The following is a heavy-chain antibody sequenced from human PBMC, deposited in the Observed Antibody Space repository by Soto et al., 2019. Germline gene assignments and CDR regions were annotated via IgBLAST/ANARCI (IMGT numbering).Heavy chain of an antibody. V-gene: IGHV1-3*04. CDR1: GYTFTRYA. Sequence: QVQLVQSGPEVKKPGASVKVSCKASGYTFTRYAMHWVRQAPGQGLEWMGWINTGNGNSHYSQKLQGRVTFTRDTAATTAYMELPGLRPEDTAIYFCARNVDYFDPWGQGTLVTVSS. D-gene: IGHD4-17*01. J-gene: IGHJ5*02. CDR2: INTGNGNS. CDR3: ARNVDYFDP.